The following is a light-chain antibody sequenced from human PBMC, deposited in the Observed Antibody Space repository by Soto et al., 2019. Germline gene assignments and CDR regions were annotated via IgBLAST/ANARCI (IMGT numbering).Light chain of an antibody. CDR3: ASWDDSLSGVI. CDR2: SSD. J-gene: IGLJ2*01. CDR1: RSNIGTNY. Sequence: QTVLTQPPSAYGTPGQRVTISCSGGRSNIGTNYVHWYQKLPGTAPKLLIYSSDHRPSGVPDRFSGTKSGTSASLVISGLQSEDEGDYYCASWDDSLSGVIFGGGTKLTVL. V-gene: IGLV1-44*01.